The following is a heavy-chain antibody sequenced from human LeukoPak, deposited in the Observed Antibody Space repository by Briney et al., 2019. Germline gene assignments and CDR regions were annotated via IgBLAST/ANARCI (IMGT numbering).Heavy chain of an antibody. CDR3: ATRTTAAGYFDY. V-gene: IGHV4-4*02. Sequence: PSETLSLTCAVSGGSISSSNWWSWVRQPPGKGLEWIGEIYHSGGTNYNPSLKSRVTLSVDKSKNHFSLKLDSVTAADTAVYYCATRTTAAGYFDYWGQGTPVTVSS. CDR2: IYHSGGT. J-gene: IGHJ4*02. CDR1: GGSISSSNW. D-gene: IGHD6-13*01.